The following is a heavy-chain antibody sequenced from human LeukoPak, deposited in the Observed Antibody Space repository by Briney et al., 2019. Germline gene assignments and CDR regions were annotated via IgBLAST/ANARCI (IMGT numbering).Heavy chain of an antibody. Sequence: GASVKVSCKASGYAFTSYGISWVRQAPGQGLEWMGWISAYNGNTNYAPKFQGRVTMTTDTSTSTAYMELRSLRSDDTAVYYCAREDCSGGSCYSLSLTPVFHVFDIWGQGTMVTVSS. V-gene: IGHV1-18*01. CDR2: ISAYNGNT. CDR3: AREDCSGGSCYSLSLTPVFHVFDI. D-gene: IGHD2-15*01. J-gene: IGHJ3*02. CDR1: GYAFTSYG.